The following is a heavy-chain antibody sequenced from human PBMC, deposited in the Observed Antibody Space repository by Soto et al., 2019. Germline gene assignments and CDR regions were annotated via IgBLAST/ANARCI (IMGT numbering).Heavy chain of an antibody. J-gene: IGHJ4*02. Sequence: EVQLLESGGGLVQPGGSLRLSCAASGFTFSSYAMSWVRQAPGKGLEWVSAISGSGGSTYYADSVKGRFTISRDNSKNTLYLQMKSLRAEDTAVYYCAKSHYDYIWGSYRLWGQGTLVTVSS. CDR2: ISGSGGST. V-gene: IGHV3-23*01. CDR3: AKSHYDYIWGSYRL. CDR1: GFTFSSYA. D-gene: IGHD3-16*02.